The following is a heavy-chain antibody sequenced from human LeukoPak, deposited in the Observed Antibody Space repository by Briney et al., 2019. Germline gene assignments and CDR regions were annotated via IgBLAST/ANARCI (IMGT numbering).Heavy chain of an antibody. J-gene: IGHJ4*02. CDR1: GFTFSDYY. Sequence: GGSLRLYCAASGFTFSDYYMSWSRQAPGKGLEWVSYISSSSSYTNYADSVKGRFTISRDNAKNSLYLQMNSLRAEDTAVYYCARTTETGGYSGYDLDYWGQGTLVTVSS. CDR2: ISSSSSYT. D-gene: IGHD5-12*01. CDR3: ARTTETGGYSGYDLDY. V-gene: IGHV3-11*06.